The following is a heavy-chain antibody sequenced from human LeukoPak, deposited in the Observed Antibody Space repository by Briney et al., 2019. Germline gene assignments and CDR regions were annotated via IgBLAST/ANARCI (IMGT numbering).Heavy chain of an antibody. CDR2: IYYSGST. CDR3: ARRTYFDL. Sequence: SETLSLTCTVSGGSISNYYWSWVRQPPGKGLEWIGYIYYSGSTTYNPSLKSRVTISVDTSKNQFSLKLDAVTAADTAVYYCARRTYFDLWGRGTLVTVSS. J-gene: IGHJ2*01. CDR1: GGSISNYY. V-gene: IGHV4-59*08.